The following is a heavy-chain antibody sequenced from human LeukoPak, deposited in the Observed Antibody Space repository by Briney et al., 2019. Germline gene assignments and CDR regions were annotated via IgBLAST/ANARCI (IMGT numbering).Heavy chain of an antibody. J-gene: IGHJ6*02. D-gene: IGHD2-21*02. CDR1: GGTFISYA. V-gene: IGHV1-69*13. Sequence: GASVKVSCKASGGTFISYAISWVRQAPGQGLEWMGGIIPIFGTANYAQKFQGRVTITADESTSTAYMELSSLRSEDTAVYYCLFRESCRPRTGGDCYKGEVGYYGMDVWGHGTTVTVSS. CDR2: IIPIFGTA. CDR3: LFRESCRPRTGGDCYKGEVGYYGMDV.